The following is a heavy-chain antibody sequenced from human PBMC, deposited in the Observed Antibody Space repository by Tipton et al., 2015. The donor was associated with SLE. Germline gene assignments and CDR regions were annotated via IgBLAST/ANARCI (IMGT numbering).Heavy chain of an antibody. V-gene: IGHV4-59*01. CDR1: GASISSNY. CDR2: IYYSGST. D-gene: IGHD2-2*01. J-gene: IGHJ6*03. Sequence: TLSLTCSVSGASISSNYWSWIRQPPGKGLEWIGYIYYSGSTNYSPSLKSRATISVDTSKNQFSLKLSSVTAADTAVYYCARDSCSSTSCYGYYYMDVWGKGTTVTVSS. CDR3: ARDSCSSTSCYGYYYMDV.